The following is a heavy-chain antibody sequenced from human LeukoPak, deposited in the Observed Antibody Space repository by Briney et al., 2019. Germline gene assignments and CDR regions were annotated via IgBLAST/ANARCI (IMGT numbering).Heavy chain of an antibody. CDR2: ISYDGSNK. D-gene: IGHD4-17*01. V-gene: IGHV3-30-3*01. J-gene: IGHJ3*02. Sequence: PGRSLRLSCAASGFTFSNYAMHWVRQAPGKGLEWVAVISYDGSNKYYADSVKGRFTISRDNSKNTLYLQMNSLRAEDTAVYYSARSFTVNDAFDIWGQGTMVTVSS. CDR3: ARSFTVNDAFDI. CDR1: GFTFSNYA.